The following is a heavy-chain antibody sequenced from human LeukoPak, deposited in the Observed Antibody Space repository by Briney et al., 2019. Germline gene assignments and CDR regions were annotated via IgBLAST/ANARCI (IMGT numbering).Heavy chain of an antibody. CDR1: GGSFSGLY. Sequence: SETLSLSCAVHGGSFSGLYWTWMRQPPGKGPEWIGEVNHSRGTNYNPSLKSRVTISEDTSKNQFSLNLTSVTAADTAVYYCARGLGEGYPDSWGQGTLVTVSS. D-gene: IGHD5-24*01. J-gene: IGHJ4*02. V-gene: IGHV4-34*01. CDR3: ARGLGEGYPDS. CDR2: VNHSRGT.